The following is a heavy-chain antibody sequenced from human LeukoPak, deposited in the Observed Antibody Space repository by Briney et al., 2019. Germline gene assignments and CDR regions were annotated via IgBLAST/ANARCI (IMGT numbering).Heavy chain of an antibody. J-gene: IGHJ4*02. V-gene: IGHV4-39*01. CDR2: IYYSGST. CDR1: GGSISSSTYY. Sequence: PSETLSLTCTVFGGSISSSTYYWGWIRQPPGKGLEWIGSIYYSGSTYYNPSLKSRVTISVDTSKNQFSLKLSSVTAADTAVYYCARLLYVLLWFGELYYFDYWGQGTLVTVSS. D-gene: IGHD3-10*01. CDR3: ARLLYVLLWFGELYYFDY.